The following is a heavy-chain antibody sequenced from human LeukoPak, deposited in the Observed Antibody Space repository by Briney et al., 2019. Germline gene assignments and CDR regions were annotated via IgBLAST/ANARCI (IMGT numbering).Heavy chain of an antibody. D-gene: IGHD3-9*01. J-gene: IGHJ4*02. CDR1: GYTFAGYY. V-gene: IGHV1-2*02. Sequence: ASVKVSCKASGYTFAGYYMHWVRQAPGQGLEWMGWINPNSGGTNYAQKFQGRVTMTRDTSISTAYMELSRLRSDDTAVYYCARTLVLRYFDWLGYWGRGTLVTVSS. CDR2: INPNSGGT. CDR3: ARTLVLRYFDWLGY.